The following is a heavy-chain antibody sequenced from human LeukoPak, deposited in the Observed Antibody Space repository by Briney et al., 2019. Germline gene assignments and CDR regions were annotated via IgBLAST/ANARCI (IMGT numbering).Heavy chain of an antibody. CDR3: AWTTVDTRWFDP. J-gene: IGHJ5*02. CDR2: INPSGGST. Sequence: SSVKVSCKASGYTFTSYYMHWVRQAPGQGLEWMGIINPSGGSTSYAQKFQGRVTMTRDTSTSTVYMELSSLRSEDTAVYYCAWTTVDTRWFDPWGQGTMVTVSS. D-gene: IGHD4-23*01. CDR1: GYTFTSYY. V-gene: IGHV1-46*01.